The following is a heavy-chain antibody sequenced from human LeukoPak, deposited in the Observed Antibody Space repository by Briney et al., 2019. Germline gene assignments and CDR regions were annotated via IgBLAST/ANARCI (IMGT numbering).Heavy chain of an antibody. CDR3: TRVECTDGSCYAFDY. J-gene: IGHJ4*02. D-gene: IGHD2-15*01. CDR1: GGSISSGGYY. CDR2: IHYSGST. V-gene: IGHV4-39*07. Sequence: PSQTLSLTCTVSGGSISSGGYYWSWIRQPPGKGLEWIGSIHYSGSTYYSPSLKSRVTISVDTSKNQFSLKLRSVTAADTAVYYCTRVECTDGSCYAFDYGGQGTLVIVSS.